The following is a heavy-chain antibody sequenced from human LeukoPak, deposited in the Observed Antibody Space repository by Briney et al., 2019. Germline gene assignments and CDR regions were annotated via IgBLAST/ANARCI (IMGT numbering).Heavy chain of an antibody. Sequence: SVKVSCKASGGTFSSYAISWVRQAPGQGLEWMGGIIPIFGTANYAQKFQGRVTITADESTSTAYMELSSLRSEDTAVYYCAREGSGSSTETDAFDIWGQGTMVTVSS. CDR3: AREGSGSSTETDAFDI. J-gene: IGHJ3*02. CDR2: IIPIFGTA. V-gene: IGHV1-69*01. CDR1: GGTFSSYA. D-gene: IGHD1-26*01.